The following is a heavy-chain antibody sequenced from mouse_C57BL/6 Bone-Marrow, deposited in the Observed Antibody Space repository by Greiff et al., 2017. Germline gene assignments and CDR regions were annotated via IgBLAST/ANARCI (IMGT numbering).Heavy chain of an antibody. CDR1: GYTFTGYR. CDR3: ARLHYYGSSPYWYFDV. J-gene: IGHJ1*03. CDR2: ILPGSGST. D-gene: IGHD1-1*01. V-gene: IGHV1-9*01. Sequence: LEESGAELMKPGASVKLSCQATGYTFTGYRIEWVKQRPGHGLEWIGEILPGSGSTNYNEKFKGKATFTADTSSNTAYMQLSSLTTEDSAIYYCARLHYYGSSPYWYFDVWGTGTTVTVSS.